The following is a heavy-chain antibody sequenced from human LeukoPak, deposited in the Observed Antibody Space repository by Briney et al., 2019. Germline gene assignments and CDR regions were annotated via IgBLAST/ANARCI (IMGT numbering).Heavy chain of an antibody. CDR1: GGSFSGYY. CDR3: ARGHRIVGATSPDY. V-gene: IGHV4-34*01. CDR2: INHSGST. D-gene: IGHD1-26*01. J-gene: IGHJ4*02. Sequence: PSETLSLTCAVYGGSFSGYYRSWIRQPPGKGLDWIGEINHSGSTNYNPSLKSRVTISVDTSKNQFSLKLSSVTAADTAVYYCARGHRIVGATSPDYWGQGTLVTVSS.